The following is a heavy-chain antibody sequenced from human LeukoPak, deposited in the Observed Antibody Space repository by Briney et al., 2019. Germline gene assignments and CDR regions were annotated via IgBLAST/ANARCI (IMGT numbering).Heavy chain of an antibody. V-gene: IGHV1-18*01. CDR3: AREEYVWGSYRDVDY. Sequence: GSVRVSCKASGYTFSSYGITWVRQAPGQGLEWMGWISAYNGNTNYAQKIQDRVPMTTHTYTSTAYMELRRLRADDTAVYYCAREEYVWGSYRDVDYWGQGTLVTVSS. CDR2: ISAYNGNT. D-gene: IGHD3-16*02. J-gene: IGHJ4*02. CDR1: GYTFSSYG.